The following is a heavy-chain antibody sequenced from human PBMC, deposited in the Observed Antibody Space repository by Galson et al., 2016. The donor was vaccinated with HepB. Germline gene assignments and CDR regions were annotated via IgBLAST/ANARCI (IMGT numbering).Heavy chain of an antibody. Sequence: SLRLSCAASGFSFSNYDMYWVRQAPGKGLEWVSSIYTAGDTYYEDSVEGRFTVSGENAKDSLYLHMNSLRAGDTAVYYCVRGSYTSDWYRTSACDFGLDVWGKGTPGTVSS. V-gene: IGHV3-13*01. CDR1: GFSFSNYD. D-gene: IGHD6-19*01. J-gene: IGHJ6*04. CDR3: VRGSYTSDWYRTSACDFGLDV. CDR2: IYTAGDT.